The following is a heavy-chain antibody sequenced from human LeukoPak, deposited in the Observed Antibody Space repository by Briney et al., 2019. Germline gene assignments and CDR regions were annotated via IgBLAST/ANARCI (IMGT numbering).Heavy chain of an antibody. CDR1: GGSISSYY. J-gene: IGHJ4*02. CDR3: ARAPKVRGVTFDY. D-gene: IGHD3-10*01. CDR2: IYYSGST. Sequence: SETLSLTCTVSGGSISSYYWSWIRQPPGKGLEWIGYIYYSGSTNYNPSLRSRVTISVDTSKNQFSLKLSSVTAADTAVYYCARAPKVRGVTFDYWGQGTLVTVSS. V-gene: IGHV4-59*01.